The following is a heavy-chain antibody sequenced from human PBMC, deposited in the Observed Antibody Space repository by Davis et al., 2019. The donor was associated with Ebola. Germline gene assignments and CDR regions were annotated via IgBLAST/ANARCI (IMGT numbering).Heavy chain of an antibody. CDR3: ASGLWLGNYYYYGMDV. CDR2: INPNSGGT. CDR1: GYTFTGYY. Sequence: ASVTVSCTASGYTFTGYYMHWVRQAPGQGLEWMGWINPNSGGTNYAQKFQGRVTMTRDTSISTAYMELSRLRSDDTAVYYCASGLWLGNYYYYGMDVWGQGTTVTVSS. J-gene: IGHJ6*02. V-gene: IGHV1-2*02. D-gene: IGHD5-18*01.